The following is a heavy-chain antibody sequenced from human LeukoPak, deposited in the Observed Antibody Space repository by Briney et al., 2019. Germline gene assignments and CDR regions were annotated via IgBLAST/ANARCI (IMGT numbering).Heavy chain of an antibody. D-gene: IGHD3-10*01. V-gene: IGHV4-59*01. J-gene: IGHJ3*01. CDR2: IYYSGST. Sequence: SETLSLTCIVAGGSISSYYWSWVRQPRGEGLEWIGYIYYSGSTTYNPSLKSRVTISVDTSKNQFSLRLSSVTAADTAVYYCARDVRGFGELYAFDVWGQGTMVTVSS. CDR1: GGSISSYY. CDR3: ARDVRGFGELYAFDV.